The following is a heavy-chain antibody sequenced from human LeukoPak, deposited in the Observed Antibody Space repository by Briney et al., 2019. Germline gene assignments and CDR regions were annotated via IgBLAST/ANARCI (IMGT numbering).Heavy chain of an antibody. V-gene: IGHV3-33*01. J-gene: IGHJ6*02. Sequence: SCKASGYTFTSYYMHWVRQAPGKGLEWVAVIWYDGSNKYYADSVKGRFTISRDNSKNTLYLQMNSLRAEDTAVYYCARGLTYDFWSGYYFFADYYYYYGMDVWGQGTTVTVSS. CDR1: GYTFTSYY. CDR2: IWYDGSNK. CDR3: ARGLTYDFWSGYYFFADYYYYYGMDV. D-gene: IGHD3-3*01.